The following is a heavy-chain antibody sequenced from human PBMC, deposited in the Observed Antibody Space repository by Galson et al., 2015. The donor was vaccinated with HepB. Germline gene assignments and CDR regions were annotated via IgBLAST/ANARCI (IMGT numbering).Heavy chain of an antibody. J-gene: IGHJ5*02. V-gene: IGHV3-74*01. D-gene: IGHD3-22*01. CDR2: INSDGSST. CDR3: ARGLSYCYDSSGPNWFDP. CDR1: GFTFSSYW. Sequence: LRLSCAASGFTFSSYWMHWVRQAPGKGLVWVSRINSDGSSTSYADSVKGRFTISRDNAKNTLYLQMNSLRAEDTAVYYCARGLSYCYDSSGPNWFDPWGQGTLVTVSS.